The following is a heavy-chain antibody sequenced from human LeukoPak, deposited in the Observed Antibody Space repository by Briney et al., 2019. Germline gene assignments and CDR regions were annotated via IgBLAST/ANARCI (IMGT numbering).Heavy chain of an antibody. V-gene: IGHV3-66*01. CDR1: GFTVSSNY. D-gene: IGHD1-26*01. Sequence: GGSLRLSCIVSGFTVSSNYMSWVRQAPGKGLEWVSIIDSGGSTYYSDSVKDRFTISRDNSNNTLFLQMNSLRAEDTAVYYCAKDWKWERLIGAFNVWGQGTMVTVS. CDR3: AKDWKWERLIGAFNV. CDR2: IDSGGST. J-gene: IGHJ3*01.